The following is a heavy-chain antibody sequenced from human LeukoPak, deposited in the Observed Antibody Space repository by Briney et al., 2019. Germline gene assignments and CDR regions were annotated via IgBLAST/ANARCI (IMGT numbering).Heavy chain of an antibody. V-gene: IGHV1-8*01. J-gene: IGHJ4*02. CDR1: GYTFTSYD. CDR2: MNPNSGNT. CDR3: ARGGYCSSTSCYSFDY. Sequence: ASVKVSCKASGYTFTSYDINWVRQATGQGLEWMGWMNPNSGNTGYAQKFQGRVTMTRNTSISTAYMELSSLRSEDTAVYYCARGGYCSSTSCYSFDYWGQGTLVTVSS. D-gene: IGHD2-2*01.